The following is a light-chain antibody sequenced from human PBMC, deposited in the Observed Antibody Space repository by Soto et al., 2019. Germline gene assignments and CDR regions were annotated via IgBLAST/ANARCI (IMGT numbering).Light chain of an antibody. CDR3: SSHGVTNPFYV. CDR1: SSDVGGYNY. CDR2: EVS. V-gene: IGLV2-14*01. J-gene: IGLJ1*01. Sequence: QSALTQPASVSGSPGQSITISCTGTSSDVGGYNYVSWYQQHPGKATKLIIHEVSNRPSGVSNRFSGSKSGNTASLTISGLQADDDAVYYCSSHGVTNPFYVFGSGTKLTVL.